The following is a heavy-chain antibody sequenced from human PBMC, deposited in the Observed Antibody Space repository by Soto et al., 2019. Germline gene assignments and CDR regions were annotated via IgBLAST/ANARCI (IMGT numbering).Heavy chain of an antibody. CDR3: ARAPQNYYDSSGYPRPFDY. Sequence: SVNVSCKASGGTFSSYAISWVRQAPGQGLEWMGGIIPIFGTANYAQKFQGRVTITADESTSTAYMELSSLRSEDTAVYYCARAPQNYYDSSGYPRPFDYWGQGTLVTVSS. J-gene: IGHJ4*02. D-gene: IGHD3-22*01. CDR2: IIPIFGTA. CDR1: GGTFSSYA. V-gene: IGHV1-69*13.